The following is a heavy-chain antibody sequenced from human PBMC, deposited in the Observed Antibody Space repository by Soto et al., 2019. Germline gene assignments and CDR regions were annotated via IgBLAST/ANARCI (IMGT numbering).Heavy chain of an antibody. J-gene: IGHJ4*02. Sequence: QVQLVQSGAEVKKPGSSVKVSCKASGGTFSSYAISWVRQAPGQGLEWMGGIIPTFGTANYAQKFQGRVTITADESTSTAYMELSSLRSEDTAVYYCARVLAYGDYPFHPFDYWGQGTLVTVSS. V-gene: IGHV1-69*12. CDR1: GGTFSSYA. D-gene: IGHD4-17*01. CDR2: IIPTFGTA. CDR3: ARVLAYGDYPFHPFDY.